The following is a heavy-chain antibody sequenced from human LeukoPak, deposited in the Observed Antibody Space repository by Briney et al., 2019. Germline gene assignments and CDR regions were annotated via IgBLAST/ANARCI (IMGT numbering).Heavy chain of an antibody. CDR3: ARGGFTMVRGVIRWFDP. Sequence: SETLSLTCAVYGGSFSGYYWSWIRQPPGKGLEWIGEINHSGSTNYNPSLKSRVTISVDTSKTQFSLKLNSVTAADTAVYYCARGGFTMVRGVIRWFDPWGQGTLVTVSS. D-gene: IGHD3-10*01. V-gene: IGHV4-34*01. CDR1: GGSFSGYY. J-gene: IGHJ5*02. CDR2: INHSGST.